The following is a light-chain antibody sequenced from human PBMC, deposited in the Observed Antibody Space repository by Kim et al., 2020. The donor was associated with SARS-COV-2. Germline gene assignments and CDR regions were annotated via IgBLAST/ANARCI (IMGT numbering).Light chain of an antibody. Sequence: SYELTQPPSVSVAPGKTASITCGGNDIGSKNVHWYQQKPGQAPVLVIYHDNDRPSGIPERFSGSNSGKTATLTISRVEAGDEADYYCQVWDSTTDRVLFGGGTQLTVL. CDR3: QVWDSTTDRVL. V-gene: IGLV3-21*04. CDR1: DIGSKN. J-gene: IGLJ2*01. CDR2: HDN.